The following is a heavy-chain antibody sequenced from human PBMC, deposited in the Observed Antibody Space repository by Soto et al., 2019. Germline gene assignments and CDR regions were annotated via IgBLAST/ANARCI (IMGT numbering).Heavy chain of an antibody. D-gene: IGHD6-19*01. CDR1: GFTFSSYG. CDR2: ISYDGSNE. J-gene: IGHJ4*02. V-gene: IGHV3-30*18. CDR3: AKDLTVAATEGFDY. Sequence: QVQLVESGGGVVQPGRSLRLSCAASGFTFSSYGMHWVRQAPGKGLEWVAVISYDGSNEYYADSVKGRFTISRDNSKNTLYLQMNSLRAEDTAVYYCAKDLTVAATEGFDYWGQGTLVTVSS.